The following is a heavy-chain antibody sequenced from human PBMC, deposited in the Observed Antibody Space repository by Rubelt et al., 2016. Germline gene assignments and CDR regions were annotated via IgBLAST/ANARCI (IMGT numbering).Heavy chain of an antibody. D-gene: IGHD3-10*01. CDR2: INTNTGNP. CDR3: ARGMRWFGENY. CDR1: GYSFTTYS. Sequence: QVQLVQSGAEVKKPGASVKVSCKAAGYSFTTYSIHWVRQAPGQRLEWMGWINTNTGNPTYAQGFTGRFVFSLDTSVSTAYLQISSLKAEDTAVYYCARGMRWFGENYWGQGTLVTVSS. V-gene: IGHV7-4-1*02. J-gene: IGHJ4*02.